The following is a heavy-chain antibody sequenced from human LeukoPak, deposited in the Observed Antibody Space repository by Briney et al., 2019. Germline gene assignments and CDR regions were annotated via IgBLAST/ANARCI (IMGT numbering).Heavy chain of an antibody. Sequence: GGSLRLSCAASGFTFSSYAMTWVRQAPGKGLEWVSGISSSGGSTYYADSVKGRFTISRDNSKNTLFLQMSSLRAEDTAVYYCAKDPYVVTSRRGWFDPWGQGTLVTVSS. CDR3: AKDPYVVTSRRGWFDP. D-gene: IGHD3-22*01. CDR1: GFTFSSYA. J-gene: IGHJ5*02. CDR2: ISSSGGST. V-gene: IGHV3-23*01.